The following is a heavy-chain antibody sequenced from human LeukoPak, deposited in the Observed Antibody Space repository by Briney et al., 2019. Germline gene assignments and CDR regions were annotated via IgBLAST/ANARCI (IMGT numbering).Heavy chain of an antibody. J-gene: IGHJ6*03. CDR1: GGSISSSSYY. Sequence: SETLSLTCTVSGGSISSSSYYWGWIRQPPGKGLEWIGSIYYSGSTYYNPSLKSRVTISVDTSKNQFSLKLSSVTAADTAVYYCAREYSSSWYGANYYYYMDVWGKGTTVTISS. D-gene: IGHD6-13*01. CDR2: IYYSGST. V-gene: IGHV4-39*07. CDR3: AREYSSSWYGANYYYYMDV.